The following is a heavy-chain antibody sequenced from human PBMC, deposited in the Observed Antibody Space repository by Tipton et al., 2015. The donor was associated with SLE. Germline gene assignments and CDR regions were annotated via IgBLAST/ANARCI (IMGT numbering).Heavy chain of an antibody. CDR1: GGSISSSSYY. CDR2: IYYSGST. V-gene: IGHV4-39*07. D-gene: IGHD1-1*01. CDR3: AVRGGAHDAYWFDP. J-gene: IGHJ5*02. Sequence: TLSLTCIVSGGSISSSSYYWGWIRQPPGKGLEWIGSIYYSGSTYYNPSLKSRVTISVDTAKNQFSLKLSSVTAADTAVYYCAVRGGAHDAYWFDPWGQGTLVTVSS.